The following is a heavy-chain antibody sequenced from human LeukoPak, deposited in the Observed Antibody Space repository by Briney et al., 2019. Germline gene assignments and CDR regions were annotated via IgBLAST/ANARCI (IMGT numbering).Heavy chain of an antibody. Sequence: ASVKVSCKASGYTFTSYDINWVRQATGQGLEWMGWMNPNSGNTGYAQKFQGRVTMTRNTSISTAYMELSSLRSEDTAVYYCARGLAYCTNGVRYTWYFDYWGQGTLVTVSS. CDR2: MNPNSGNT. V-gene: IGHV1-8*01. CDR3: ARGLAYCTNGVRYTWYFDY. D-gene: IGHD2-8*01. CDR1: GYTFTSYD. J-gene: IGHJ4*02.